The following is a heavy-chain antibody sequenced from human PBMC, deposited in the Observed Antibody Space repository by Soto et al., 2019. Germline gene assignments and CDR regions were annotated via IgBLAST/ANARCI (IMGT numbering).Heavy chain of an antibody. CDR2: ISSSSSYI. Sequence: GGSLRLSCAASGFTFSSYSMNWVRQAPGKGLEWVSSISSSSSYIYYADSVKGRFTISRDNAKNSLYLQMNSLRAEDTAVYYCARDAPPVNYDIAYKVCYYMDVWGKGTTVTVSS. CDR1: GFTFSSYS. V-gene: IGHV3-21*01. J-gene: IGHJ6*03. D-gene: IGHD3-9*01. CDR3: ARDAPPVNYDIAYKVCYYMDV.